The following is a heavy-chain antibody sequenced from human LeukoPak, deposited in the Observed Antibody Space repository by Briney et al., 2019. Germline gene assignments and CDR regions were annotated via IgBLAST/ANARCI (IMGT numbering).Heavy chain of an antibody. CDR1: SGSVNSGSYY. D-gene: IGHD1-26*01. V-gene: IGHV4-61*01. CDR2: IYYSGST. Sequence: SETLSLTCTVSSGSVNSGSYYWNWIRQPPGKGLEWIGYIYYSGSTNYNPSLKSRVTMSLDRSKNHLSLTLTSVTAADTAVYYCSRESGAFSPFGYWGQGTLVTVSS. J-gene: IGHJ4*02. CDR3: SRESGAFSPFGY.